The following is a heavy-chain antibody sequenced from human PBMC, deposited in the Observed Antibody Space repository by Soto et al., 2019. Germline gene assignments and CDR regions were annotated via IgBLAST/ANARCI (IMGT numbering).Heavy chain of an antibody. V-gene: IGHV3-48*01. CDR3: SRGAYDNDIRARYY. CDR2: ISSSSSTI. J-gene: IGHJ4*02. D-gene: IGHD1-1*01. CDR1: GFTFSSYS. Sequence: EVQLVESGGGLVQPGGSLRLSCAASGFTFSSYSMNWVRQAPGKGLEWVSYISSSSSTIYYADSVKGRFTISRDNAKNSPYLQINSLKAEKTPAYYCSRGAYDNDIRARYYWGQGTLVTVSS.